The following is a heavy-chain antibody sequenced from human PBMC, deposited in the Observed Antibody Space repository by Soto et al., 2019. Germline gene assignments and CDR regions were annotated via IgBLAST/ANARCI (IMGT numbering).Heavy chain of an antibody. V-gene: IGHV1-8*01. CDR2: MNPNSGNT. CDR1: GYTFTSYD. D-gene: IGHD5-12*01. J-gene: IGHJ6*03. Sequence: EASVKVSCKSSGYTFTSYDINWVRQATGQGLEWMGWMNPNSGNTGYAQKFQGRVTMTRNTSISTAYMELSSLRSEDTAVYYCAAIGYSGYDFSSGRSYYYYMDVWGKGTTVTVSS. CDR3: AAIGYSGYDFSSGRSYYYYMDV.